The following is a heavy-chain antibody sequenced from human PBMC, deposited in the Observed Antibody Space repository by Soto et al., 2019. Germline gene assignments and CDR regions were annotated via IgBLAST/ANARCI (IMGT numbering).Heavy chain of an antibody. CDR3: ARDLTYSGDYSFDY. Sequence: ESGGGLVQPGGSLRLSCAASGFTFSSYSMNWVRQAPGKGLEWISYITRTSSTVYYADSVKGRFTISRDNVKNSLYLHMNSLRAEDTAIYYCARDLTYSGDYSFDYWGQGTLVTVSS. CDR1: GFTFSSYS. D-gene: IGHD4-17*01. CDR2: ITRTSSTV. J-gene: IGHJ4*02. V-gene: IGHV3-48*01.